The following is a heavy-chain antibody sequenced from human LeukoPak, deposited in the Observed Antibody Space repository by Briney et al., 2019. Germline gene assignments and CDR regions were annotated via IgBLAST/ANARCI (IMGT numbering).Heavy chain of an antibody. CDR1: GFTVSSNY. V-gene: IGHV4-34*01. CDR3: ARGRGAYCSSTSCYSYFDY. Sequence: GSLRLSCAASGFTVSSNYMSWVRQAPGKGLEWIGEINHSGSTNYNPSLKSRVTISVDTSKNQFSLKLSSVTAADTAVYYCARGRGAYCSSTSCYSYFDYWGQGTLVTVSS. D-gene: IGHD2-2*01. CDR2: INHSGST. J-gene: IGHJ4*02.